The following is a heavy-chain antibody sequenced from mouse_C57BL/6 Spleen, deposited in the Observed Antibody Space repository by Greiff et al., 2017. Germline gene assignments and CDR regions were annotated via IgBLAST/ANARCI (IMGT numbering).Heavy chain of an antibody. Sequence: VHVKQSGPELVKPGASVKMSCKASGYTFTDYNMHWVKQSHGQSLEWIGYINPNNGGTSYNQKFKGKATLTVNKSSSTAYMELRSLTSEDSSVYYCASDGSPHGDYAMDYWDQGTSDTVSS. CDR1: GYTFTDYN. D-gene: IGHD1-1*02. CDR3: ASDGSPHGDYAMDY. V-gene: IGHV1-22*01. J-gene: IGHJ4*01. CDR2: INPNNGGT.